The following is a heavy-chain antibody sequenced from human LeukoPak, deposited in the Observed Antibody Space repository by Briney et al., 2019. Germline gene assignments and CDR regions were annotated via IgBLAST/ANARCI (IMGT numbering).Heavy chain of an antibody. CDR2: ISYSGST. D-gene: IGHD5-12*01. J-gene: IGHJ4*02. CDR3: ARQNSGYDLGPFAY. Sequence: SETLSLTCTVSGGSISSYYWSWIRQPPGKGLEWIAYISYSGSTNYNPSLRSRVTTSLDTSKNHFSLKLSSVTAADTAVYYCARQNSGYDLGPFAYWGQGILVTVSS. V-gene: IGHV4-59*08. CDR1: GGSISSYY.